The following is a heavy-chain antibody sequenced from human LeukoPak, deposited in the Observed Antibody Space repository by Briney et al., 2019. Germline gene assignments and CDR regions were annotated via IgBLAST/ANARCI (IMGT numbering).Heavy chain of an antibody. D-gene: IGHD3-3*01. CDR2: INHSGST. J-gene: IGHJ5*02. Sequence: PSETLSLTCAVYGGSFSGYYWSWIRQPPGKGLEWIGEINHSGSTNYNPSLKSRVTISVDTSKNQFSLKLSSVTAADTAVYYCAREGGLLRFLEWSNWFDPWGQGTLVTVSS. CDR3: AREGGLLRFLEWSNWFDP. CDR1: GGSFSGYY. V-gene: IGHV4-34*01.